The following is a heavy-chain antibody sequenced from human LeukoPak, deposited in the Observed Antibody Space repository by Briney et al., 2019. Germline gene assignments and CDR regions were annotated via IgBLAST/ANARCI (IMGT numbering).Heavy chain of an antibody. CDR2: ISGSGGST. Sequence: GGSLRLSCAASGFTFSSYAMSWVRQAPGKGLEWVSAISGSGGSTYYADSVKGRFTISRDNSKNTLYLQMNSLRAEDTAVYYCAKDFRRSPSNYDFWSGYYYYYGMDVWGQGTPVTVSS. J-gene: IGHJ6*02. D-gene: IGHD3-3*01. V-gene: IGHV3-23*01. CDR1: GFTFSSYA. CDR3: AKDFRRSPSNYDFWSGYYYYYGMDV.